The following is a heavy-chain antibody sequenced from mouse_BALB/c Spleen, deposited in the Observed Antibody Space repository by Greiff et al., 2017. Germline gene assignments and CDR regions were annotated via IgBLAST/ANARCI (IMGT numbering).Heavy chain of an antibody. Sequence: QVQLKQSGAELMKPGASVKISCKATGYTFSSYWIEWVKQRPGHGLEWIGEILPGSGSTNYNEKFKGKATFTADTSSNTAYMQLSSLTSEDSAVYYCARDYDSAWFAYWGQGTLVTVSA. V-gene: IGHV1-9*01. CDR2: ILPGSGST. D-gene: IGHD2-4*01. CDR3: ARDYDSAWFAY. CDR1: GYTFSSYW. J-gene: IGHJ3*01.